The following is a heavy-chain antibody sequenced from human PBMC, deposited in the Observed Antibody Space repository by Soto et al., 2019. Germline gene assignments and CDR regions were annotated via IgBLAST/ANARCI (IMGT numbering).Heavy chain of an antibody. J-gene: IGHJ5*02. CDR1: GGTFSSYA. CDR3: ARDRFVVVVPATVPPKYLYCFDP. CDR2: IIPIFGTA. V-gene: IGHV1-69*13. Sequence: SVKVSCKASGGTFSSYAISWVRQAPGQGLEWMGGIIPIFGTANYALKFQGRVTITADESTSTAYMELSSLRSEDTAVYYCARDRFVVVVPATVPPKYLYCFDPWGQGTLVTVSS. D-gene: IGHD2-15*01.